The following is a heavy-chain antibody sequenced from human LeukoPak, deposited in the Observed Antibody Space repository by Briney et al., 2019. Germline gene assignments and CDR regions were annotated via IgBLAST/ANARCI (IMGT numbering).Heavy chain of an antibody. D-gene: IGHD3-22*01. J-gene: IGHJ6*02. V-gene: IGHV1-69*01. CDR2: IIPIFVTA. CDR3: ARDSDTVGITMIVSEQHYGMDV. Sequence: ASVTVSCTASGGTFSSYAISWVRQAPGQGLEWMGGIIPIFVTANYAQKFQGRVTITADESTSTAYMELSSLRSEDTAVYYCARDSDTVGITMIVSEQHYGMDVWGQGTTVTVSS. CDR1: GGTFSSYA.